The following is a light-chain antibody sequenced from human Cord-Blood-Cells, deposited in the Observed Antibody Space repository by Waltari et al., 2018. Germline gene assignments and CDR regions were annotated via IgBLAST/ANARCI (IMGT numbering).Light chain of an antibody. Sequence: QSALTQPASVSGSLGQSITISCTGTSSDVGSYNLVSWYHKHPGKAPKLLIYEGSNRPSGVSKRVSGSKSGNTASLTISGLQTEDEADYYCCSYAGSSTWVFGGGTKLTVL. V-gene: IGLV2-23*01. J-gene: IGLJ3*02. CDR2: EGS. CDR3: CSYAGSSTWV. CDR1: SSDVGSYNL.